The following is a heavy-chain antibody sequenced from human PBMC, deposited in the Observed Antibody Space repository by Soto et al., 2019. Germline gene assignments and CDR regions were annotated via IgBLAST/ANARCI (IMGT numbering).Heavy chain of an antibody. CDR3: ARDLGGPDY. Sequence: LRLSCAASVFTLSAYWMHWVRQAPGRGLEWVSRLSSDGFGTAYADSVKGRFHISRDNARNTLFLQMNGLRAEDTAVYYCARDLGGPDYWGRGTLVTVSS. D-gene: IGHD3-16*01. V-gene: IGHV3-74*03. J-gene: IGHJ4*02. CDR2: LSSDGFGT. CDR1: VFTLSAYW.